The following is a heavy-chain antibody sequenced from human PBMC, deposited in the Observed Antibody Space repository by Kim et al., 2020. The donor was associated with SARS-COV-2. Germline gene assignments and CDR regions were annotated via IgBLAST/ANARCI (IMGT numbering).Heavy chain of an antibody. CDR2: IIPNIGSA. J-gene: IGHJ4*03. CDR1: GYTFTGYA. CDR3: ARGRCSGYDGRPN. Sequence: ASVKVSCKASGYTFTGYAMHWVRQAPGQGLEWMGWIIPNIGSANYAQKFQGRVTMTTDTSTSTAYMELSSLRSDDTAVYYCARGRCSGYDGRPNWGQGT. D-gene: IGHD5-12*01. V-gene: IGHV1-2*02.